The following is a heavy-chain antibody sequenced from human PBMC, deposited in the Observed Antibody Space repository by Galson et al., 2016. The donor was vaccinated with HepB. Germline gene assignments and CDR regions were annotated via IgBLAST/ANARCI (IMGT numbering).Heavy chain of an antibody. CDR2: ITSKIDGGTT. CDR3: TTMLAYCISTSC. D-gene: IGHD2-2*01. Sequence: SLRLSCAASGLTFNNAWMTWVRQAPGKGLEWVGRITSKIDGGTTEYAESVEGRYTISTDESKNKVYLQMHSLITEDTAVYYCTTMLAYCISTSCWGQGTLVTVSS. J-gene: IGHJ4*02. V-gene: IGHV3-15*01. CDR1: GLTFNNAW.